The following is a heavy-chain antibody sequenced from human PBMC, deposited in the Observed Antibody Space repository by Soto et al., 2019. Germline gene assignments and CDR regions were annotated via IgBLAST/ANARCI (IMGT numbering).Heavy chain of an antibody. CDR3: ARDAFDI. CDR1: GFTFSNYW. J-gene: IGHJ3*02. Sequence: EVQLVESGGGLVQPGGSLRLSCAASGFTFSNYWMHWVRQAPGKGLVWVSRINRDGSSTTYADSVKGRFAISRDNAKNTLHQQMNSLRAEDTAVYYCARDAFDIWGQGTMVTVSS. CDR2: INRDGSST. V-gene: IGHV3-74*01.